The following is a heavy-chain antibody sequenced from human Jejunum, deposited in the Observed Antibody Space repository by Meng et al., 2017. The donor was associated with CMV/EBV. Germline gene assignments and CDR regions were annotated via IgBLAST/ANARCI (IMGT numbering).Heavy chain of an antibody. CDR2: IYHSGST. V-gene: IGHV4-39*07. CDR1: SSNYY. CDR3: ARNRGTRDPYYNYGMDV. Sequence: SSNYYWGWIRPPPGKGLEWIGNIYHSGSTYYNPSLKSRVTISLDMSKNQFSLKLSSVTAADTAVYYCARNRGTRDPYYNYGMDVWGQGTTVTVSS. J-gene: IGHJ6*02. D-gene: IGHD1-7*01.